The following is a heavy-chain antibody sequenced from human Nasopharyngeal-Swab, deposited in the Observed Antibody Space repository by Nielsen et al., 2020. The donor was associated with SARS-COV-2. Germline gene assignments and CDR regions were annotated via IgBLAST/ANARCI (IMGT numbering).Heavy chain of an antibody. CDR1: GYNFASYW. CDR3: ARSGTYYGMDV. V-gene: IGHV5-51*01. J-gene: IGHJ6*02. D-gene: IGHD1-26*01. CDR2: IYPGDSDT. Sequence: GESLKISCQASGYNFASYWNGWVRQMPGRGLEWMGIIYPGDSDTRYSPSFQGQVTISVDKSINTAFLHSSSLKASDIATYYCARSGTYYGMDVWGQGTTVIVSS.